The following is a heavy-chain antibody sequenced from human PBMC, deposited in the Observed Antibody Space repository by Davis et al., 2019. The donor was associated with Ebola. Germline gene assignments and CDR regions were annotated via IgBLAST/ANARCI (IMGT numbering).Heavy chain of an antibody. J-gene: IGHJ4*02. D-gene: IGHD4-17*01. CDR3: ARGGTNGDPAVY. CDR1: GGSINSYY. V-gene: IGHV4-34*01. CDR2: INHSGVS. Sequence: GSLRLSCTVSGGSINSYYWNWIRQPPGKGLEWIGEINHSGVSKYSPSLKSRVTISVDTSKNQFSLKLTSVTAADRAVYYCARGGTNGDPAVYWGQGTLVTVSS.